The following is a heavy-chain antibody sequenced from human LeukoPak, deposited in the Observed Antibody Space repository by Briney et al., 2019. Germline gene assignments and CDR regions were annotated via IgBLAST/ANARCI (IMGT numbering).Heavy chain of an antibody. CDR1: GFTFYDYG. J-gene: IGHJ4*02. D-gene: IGHD6-19*01. Sequence: AGGSLRFSSTASGFTFYDYGMSWVRQAPGKGLEWVSGINWNGGRTGYADSVKGRLTISRDNAKNSLYLQMNSLRAEDTALYYCAKLAGTGGFDYWGQGTLVTVSS. V-gene: IGHV3-20*03. CDR3: AKLAGTGGFDY. CDR2: INWNGGRT.